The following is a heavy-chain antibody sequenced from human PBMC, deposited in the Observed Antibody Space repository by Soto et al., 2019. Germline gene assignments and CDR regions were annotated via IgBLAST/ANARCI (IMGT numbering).Heavy chain of an antibody. V-gene: IGHV4-39*01. CDR1: GDSISSSTYY. J-gene: IGHJ4*02. D-gene: IGHD1-26*01. CDR2: IFYSGIT. Sequence: SETLSLTCTVSGDSISSSTYYWTWIRQPPGKGLEWIGNIFYSGITHYNPSLRSRFILSVDTSKNQFSLNLSSVTAADTAVYYCARRKYSGTFWSLDYWGQGITAPVSS. CDR3: ARRKYSGTFWSLDY.